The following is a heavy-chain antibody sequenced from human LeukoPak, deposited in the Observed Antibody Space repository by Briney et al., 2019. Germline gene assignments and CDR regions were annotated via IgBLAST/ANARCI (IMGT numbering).Heavy chain of an antibody. Sequence: ASVKVSCKASGYTFTGYYMHWVRQAPGQGLEWMGWINPDSGGTVYAQKFQGRVTMTRDTSISTAYMELSRLRSDDTAVYYCARDDYGDHPLDYWGQGTLVTVSS. J-gene: IGHJ4*02. CDR3: ARDDYGDHPLDY. V-gene: IGHV1-2*02. D-gene: IGHD4-17*01. CDR2: INPDSGGT. CDR1: GYTFTGYY.